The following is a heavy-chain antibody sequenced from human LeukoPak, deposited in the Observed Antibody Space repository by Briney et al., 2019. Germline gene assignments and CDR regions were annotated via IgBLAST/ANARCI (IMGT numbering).Heavy chain of an antibody. J-gene: IGHJ6*03. CDR3: ARDAWDVVVVAATFYYYYMDV. CDR1: GFTFSSYA. D-gene: IGHD2-15*01. V-gene: IGHV3-30*04. CDR2: ISYDGSNK. Sequence: PGGSLRLSCAASGFTFSSYAMHWVRQAPGKVLEWMAVISYDGSNKYNADSVKGRFTISRDNSKNTLYLQMNSLRAEDTAVYYCARDAWDVVVVAATFYYYYMDVWGKGTTVTVSS.